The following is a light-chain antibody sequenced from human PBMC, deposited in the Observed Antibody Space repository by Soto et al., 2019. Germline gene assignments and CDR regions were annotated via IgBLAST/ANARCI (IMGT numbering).Light chain of an antibody. CDR2: DAS. J-gene: IGKJ4*01. CDR1: QDISKY. V-gene: IGKV1-33*01. CDR3: QQYDTRLALT. Sequence: DIQMTQSPSSLSASVGDRVTIACQASQDISKYLNWYQFRPGQAPKLLIYDASNLETGVPSRFRGSGSGTHFSLTITSLQPEDVATYYWQQYDTRLALTFGGGTKVQIK.